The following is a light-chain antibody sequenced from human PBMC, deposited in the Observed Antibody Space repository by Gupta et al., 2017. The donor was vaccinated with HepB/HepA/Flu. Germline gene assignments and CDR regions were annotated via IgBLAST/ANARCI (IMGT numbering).Light chain of an antibody. CDR2: DVN. V-gene: IGLV2-14*03. Sequence: SALNQPASVFGSPGQSIDISCTGTSSDIGAYNSVSWYQQHPGKAPQLIIYDVNNRPSGVSNRFSGSKSGNTAFLIISGLQAEDEADYFCGSYTRSSTWLFGGGTKVTVL. J-gene: IGLJ2*01. CDR1: SSDIGAYNS. CDR3: GSYTRSSTWL.